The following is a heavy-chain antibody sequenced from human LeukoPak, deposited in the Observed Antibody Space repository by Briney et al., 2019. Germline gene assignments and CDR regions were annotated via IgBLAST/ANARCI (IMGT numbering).Heavy chain of an antibody. D-gene: IGHD3-22*01. V-gene: IGHV3-23*01. J-gene: IGHJ4*02. CDR3: AKRGVVIRVILVGFHKEANYFDS. Sequence: GGSLRLSCAVSGITLSNYGMSWVRQAPGKGLEWVAGISGSAGGTNYADSVKGRFTISRDNPKNTLFLQKNSLRAEDTAVYFCAKRGVVIRVILVGFHKEANYFDSWGQGALVTVSS. CDR1: GITLSNYG. CDR2: ISGSAGGT.